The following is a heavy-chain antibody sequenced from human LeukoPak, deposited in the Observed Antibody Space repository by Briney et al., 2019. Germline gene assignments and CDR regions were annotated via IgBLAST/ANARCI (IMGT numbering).Heavy chain of an antibody. V-gene: IGHV1-3*03. CDR3: ARAIAAAGNWFEP. J-gene: IGHJ5*02. CDR2: INAGNGNT. D-gene: IGHD6-13*01. Sequence: ASVKVSCKASGYTFTSYAMHCVRQAPGQRLERMGWINAGNGNTKYSQEFQGRVTITRDTSASTDYMELSSLRSEDMAVYYCARAIAAAGNWFEPWGQGTLVTVCS. CDR1: GYTFTSYA.